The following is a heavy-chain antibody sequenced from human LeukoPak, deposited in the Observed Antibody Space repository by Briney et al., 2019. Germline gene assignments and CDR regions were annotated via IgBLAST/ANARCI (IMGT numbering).Heavy chain of an antibody. CDR1: GFTFSNYG. Sequence: GGSLRLSCAASGFTFSNYGMHWVRQAPGKGLEWVAVVSRTGGTKYYGDSVQGRFSISRDNSKNTLYLQMNSLRAEDTAVYYCAKGYGFDSSGSEHYFENWGQGILVTVSS. J-gene: IGHJ4*02. V-gene: IGHV3-30*18. CDR2: VSRTGGTK. D-gene: IGHD3-22*01. CDR3: AKGYGFDSSGSEHYFEN.